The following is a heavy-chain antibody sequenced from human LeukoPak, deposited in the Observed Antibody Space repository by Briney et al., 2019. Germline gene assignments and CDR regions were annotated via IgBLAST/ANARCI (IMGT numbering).Heavy chain of an antibody. Sequence: GGSLRLSCAASGFAFSTYWMDWVRQAPGKGLEWVGNINQDGSVKHSVDSVRGRFTISRDNARNSVYLQMSALRVEDTAVYYCTRDFVFWGQGSLVTASS. J-gene: IGHJ4*02. CDR2: INQDGSVK. V-gene: IGHV3-7*01. D-gene: IGHD3-3*01. CDR3: TRDFVF. CDR1: GFAFSTYW.